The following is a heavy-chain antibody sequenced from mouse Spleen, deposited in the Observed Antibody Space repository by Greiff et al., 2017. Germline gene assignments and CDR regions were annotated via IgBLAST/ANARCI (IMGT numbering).Heavy chain of an antibody. Sequence: VQLQQSGAELVKPGASVKLSCTASGFNFTDYYMHWVKQRTEQGLEWIGRIDPEDGETKYAPKFQGKATITADTSSNTAYLQLSSLTSEDTAVYYCARSDGSSYGAMDYWGQGTSVTVSS. V-gene: IGHV14-2*01. J-gene: IGHJ4*01. D-gene: IGHD1-1*01. CDR2: IDPEDGET. CDR1: GFNFTDYY. CDR3: ARSDGSSYGAMDY.